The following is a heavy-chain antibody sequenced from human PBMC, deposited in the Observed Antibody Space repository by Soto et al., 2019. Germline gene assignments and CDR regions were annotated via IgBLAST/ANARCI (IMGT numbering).Heavy chain of an antibody. CDR1: GFTFSSYE. J-gene: IGHJ4*02. V-gene: IGHV3-48*03. Sequence: PGGSLRLSCAASGFTFSSYEMNWVRQAPGKGLEWVSYISSSGSTIYYADSVKGRFTISRDNAKNSLYLQMNSLRAEDTAFYYGGGGEIGGGGGYFDYWGQETLVTVSS. CDR2: ISSSGSTI. D-gene: IGHD3-16*01. CDR3: GGGEIGGGGGYFDY.